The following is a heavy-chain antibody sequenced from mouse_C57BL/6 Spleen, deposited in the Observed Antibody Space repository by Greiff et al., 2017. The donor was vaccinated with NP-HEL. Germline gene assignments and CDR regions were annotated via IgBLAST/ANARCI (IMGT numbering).Heavy chain of an antibody. Sequence: EVKLMESGGGLVQPGGSLKLSCAASGFTFSDYYMYWVRQTPEKRLEWVAYISNGGGSTYYPDTVKGRFTISRDNAKNTLYLQMSRLKSEDTAMYYCARWYYGSRGAMDYWGQGTSVTVSS. V-gene: IGHV5-12*01. J-gene: IGHJ4*01. D-gene: IGHD1-1*01. CDR3: ARWYYGSRGAMDY. CDR2: ISNGGGST. CDR1: GFTFSDYY.